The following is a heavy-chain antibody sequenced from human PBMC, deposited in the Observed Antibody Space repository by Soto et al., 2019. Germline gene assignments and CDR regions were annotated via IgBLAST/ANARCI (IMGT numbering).Heavy chain of an antibody. D-gene: IGHD2-2*01. CDR3: AKLSCTSSTCYFPGWFDP. Sequence: SETLSLTCTVYGDSISGGASFWRWIRQPPGKGLEWIANVYYSGSSYYNPSLKSRLTISVDTTKNQFSLQLKSMTAADTAVYYCAKLSCTSSTCYFPGWFDPWGQGTLVTVSS. J-gene: IGHJ5*02. V-gene: IGHV4-31*03. CDR1: GDSISGGASF. CDR2: VYYSGSS.